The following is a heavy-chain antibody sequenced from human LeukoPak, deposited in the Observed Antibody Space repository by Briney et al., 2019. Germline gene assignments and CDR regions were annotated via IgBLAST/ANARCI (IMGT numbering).Heavy chain of an antibody. CDR3: ARYCTSTTCILRGFDY. V-gene: IGHV4-38-2*01. D-gene: IGHD2-2*01. Sequence: PSETLSLTCPVSGYSFTSGHYWGWIRPPPGKGLEWIANIYHTGSAHYNPSLKSRVTISVDTSTNQFSLKLSSVTAADTAVYYCARYCTSTTCILRGFDYWGQGTLVTVSS. J-gene: IGHJ4*02. CDR2: IYHTGSA. CDR1: GYSFTSGHY.